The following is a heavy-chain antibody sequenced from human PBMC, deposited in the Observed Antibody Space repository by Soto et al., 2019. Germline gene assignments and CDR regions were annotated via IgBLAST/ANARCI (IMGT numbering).Heavy chain of an antibody. J-gene: IGHJ4*02. Sequence: LETLSLTCSLSGGSVSNTMYYWAWVLQPPGKGLEGIGSIYYNGNAFYNPSLKSRVTISVDSSKSPFSLKVTSVTAADTAVYYCARNMRAVASPLGFWGQGGLVTVSS. V-gene: IGHV4-39*01. CDR1: GGSVSNTMYY. D-gene: IGHD6-19*01. CDR2: IYYNGNA. CDR3: ARNMRAVASPLGF.